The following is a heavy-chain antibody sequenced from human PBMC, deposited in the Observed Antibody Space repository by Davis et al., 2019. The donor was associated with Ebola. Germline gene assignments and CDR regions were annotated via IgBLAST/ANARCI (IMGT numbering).Heavy chain of an antibody. D-gene: IGHD6-6*01. J-gene: IGHJ4*02. V-gene: IGHV5-51*01. Sequence: GESLKISCKDSGNSFTSHWIGWVRQMPGKGLEWMGLIYTGDSDTRYSPSFQGQVTISADKSISTAYLQWSSLKASDTAMYYCARLDGPYSSSPWYFDYWGQGTLVTVSS. CDR2: IYTGDSDT. CDR3: ARLDGPYSSSPWYFDY. CDR1: GNSFTSHW.